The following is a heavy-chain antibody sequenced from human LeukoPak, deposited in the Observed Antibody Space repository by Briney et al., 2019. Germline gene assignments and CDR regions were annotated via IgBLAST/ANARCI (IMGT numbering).Heavy chain of an antibody. J-gene: IGHJ4*02. CDR1: GGSISSYY. V-gene: IGHV4-59*12. CDR2: VYYSGST. Sequence: KPSEALSLTCTVSGGSISSYYWSWIRQPPGKGLEWIGYVYYSGSTNYNPSLKSRVTISVDTSKNQFSLKLSSVTAADTAVYYCARGVAVAESDYWGQGTLVTVSS. D-gene: IGHD6-19*01. CDR3: ARGVAVAESDY.